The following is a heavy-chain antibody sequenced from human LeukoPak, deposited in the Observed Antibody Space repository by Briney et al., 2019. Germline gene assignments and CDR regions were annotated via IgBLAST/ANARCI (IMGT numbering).Heavy chain of an antibody. J-gene: IGHJ4*02. V-gene: IGHV4-4*07. CDR2: IYTSGST. D-gene: IGHD6-19*01. CDR1: GYSISSGYY. CDR3: ARSLSSGWFPFDY. Sequence: PSETLSLTCTVSGYSISSGYYWGWIRQPAGKGLEWIGRIYTSGSTNYNPSLKSRVTMSVDTSKNQFSLKQNSVTAADTAVYYCARSLSSGWFPFDYWGQGTLVTVSS.